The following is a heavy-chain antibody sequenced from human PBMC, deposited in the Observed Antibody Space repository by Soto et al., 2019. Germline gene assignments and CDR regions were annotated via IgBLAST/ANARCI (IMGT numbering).Heavy chain of an antibody. CDR1: GGSISSSSYY. CDR3: ASTGIQLGSPHS. J-gene: IGHJ4*02. D-gene: IGHD5-18*01. CDR2: IYYSGST. V-gene: IGHV4-39*01. Sequence: QLQLQESGPGLVKPSETLSLTCTVSGGSISSSSYYWGWIRQPPGKGLEWIGSIYYSGSTYYNPSLKSRATIPVDTSKNQFSLKLSSVTAADTAVYYCASTGIQLGSPHSWGQGTLVTVSS.